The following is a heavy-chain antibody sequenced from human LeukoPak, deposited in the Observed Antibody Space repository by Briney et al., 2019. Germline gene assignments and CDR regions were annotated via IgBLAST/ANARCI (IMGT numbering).Heavy chain of an antibody. V-gene: IGHV3-11*01. CDR1: GFTFSDYY. CDR3: ARVRYDILTGYPRGYYFDY. CDR2: ISSSGSTI. Sequence: GGSLRLSCAAPGFTFSDYYMSWIRQAPGKGLEWVSYISSSGSTIYYADSVKGRFTISRDNAKNSLYLQMNSLRAEDTAVYYCARVRYDILTGYPRGYYFDYWGQGTLVTVSS. D-gene: IGHD3-9*01. J-gene: IGHJ4*02.